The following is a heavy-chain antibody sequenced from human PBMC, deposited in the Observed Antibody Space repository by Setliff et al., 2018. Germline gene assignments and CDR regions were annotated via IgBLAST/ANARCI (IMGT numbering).Heavy chain of an antibody. CDR3: ARASSLTRKHLAFDL. Sequence: PSETLSLTCAVYGGSFSGNYWSWIRQPPGKGLEWIGEINHSGSTNHNPSLKSRVTISVDTSKNQFSLNLSSVTAADTAVYYCARASSLTRKHLAFDLWGQGTMVTVSS. CDR2: INHSGST. V-gene: IGHV4-34*01. CDR1: GGSFSGNY. D-gene: IGHD3-9*01. J-gene: IGHJ3*01.